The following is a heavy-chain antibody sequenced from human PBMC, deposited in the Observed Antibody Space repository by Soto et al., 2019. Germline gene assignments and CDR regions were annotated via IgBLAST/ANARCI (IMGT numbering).Heavy chain of an antibody. J-gene: IGHJ5*02. CDR2: IYYSGST. CDR3: AREPYSGYDGGWFDP. Sequence: QVQLQESGPGLVKPSETLSLTCTVSGGSISSYYWSWIRQPPGKGLEWIGYIYYSGSTNYNPSLKSRVTISVDTSKNQCSLKLSSVTAADTAVYYCAREPYSGYDGGWFDPWGQGTLVTVSS. D-gene: IGHD5-12*01. CDR1: GGSISSYY. V-gene: IGHV4-59*01.